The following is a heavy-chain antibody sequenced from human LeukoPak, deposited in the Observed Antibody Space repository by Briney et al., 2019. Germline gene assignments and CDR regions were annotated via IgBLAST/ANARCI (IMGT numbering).Heavy chain of an antibody. V-gene: IGHV3-74*01. D-gene: IGHD3-16*01. CDR2: INSDGSST. CDR1: GFTFSSYW. CDR3: ARAMSTFGGVRNYFDS. J-gene: IGHJ4*02. Sequence: EGSLRLSCAASGFTFSSYWMHWVRQAPGKGLVWVSRINSDGSSTSYADSVKGRFRISRDNAKSSLDLEMNSLRAEDTAVYYCARAMSTFGGVRNYFDSWGQGTLVTVSS.